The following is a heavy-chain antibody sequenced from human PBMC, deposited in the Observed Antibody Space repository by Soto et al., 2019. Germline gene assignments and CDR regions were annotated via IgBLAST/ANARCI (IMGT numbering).Heavy chain of an antibody. J-gene: IGHJ4*02. Sequence: SETLSLTCTVSGGSISSGYYYWSWIRQPPGKGLEWIGYIYYSGSTYYNPSLKSRLTISLDTSNNQFSLKLSSVTAADTAIYYCARTTMTTQRNFDYWGQGTLVTVSS. CDR1: GGSISSGYYY. V-gene: IGHV4-30-4*01. CDR3: ARTTMTTQRNFDY. CDR2: IYYSGST. D-gene: IGHD4-17*01.